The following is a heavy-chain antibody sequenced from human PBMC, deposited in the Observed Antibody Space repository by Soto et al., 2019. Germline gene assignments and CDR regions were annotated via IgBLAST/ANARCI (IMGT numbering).Heavy chain of an antibody. Sequence: QVQLVQSGAEVKKPGASVKVSCKASGYTFTSYGISWVRQAPGQGLEGMGWISAYNGNTNYAQKLQGRATMTTDTATSTAYMELRSLSSDDTAVYYCAGDDSDIFTGQTGAFYIWGQGTMVTVSS. V-gene: IGHV1-18*01. CDR1: GYTFTSYG. D-gene: IGHD3-9*01. CDR2: ISAYNGNT. CDR3: AGDDSDIFTGQTGAFYI. J-gene: IGHJ3*02.